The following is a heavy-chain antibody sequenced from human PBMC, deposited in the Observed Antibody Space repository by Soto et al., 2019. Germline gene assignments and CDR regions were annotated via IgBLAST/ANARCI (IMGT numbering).Heavy chain of an antibody. Sequence: VKVSCKASGGTFSSYAISWVRQAPGQGLEWMGGIIPIFGTANYAQKFQGRVTITADESTSTAYMELSSLRSEDTAVYYCARGLSGYSYENYWGQGTLVTVSS. CDR3: ARGLSGYSYENY. D-gene: IGHD5-18*01. J-gene: IGHJ4*02. V-gene: IGHV1-69*13. CDR2: IIPIFGTA. CDR1: GGTFSSYA.